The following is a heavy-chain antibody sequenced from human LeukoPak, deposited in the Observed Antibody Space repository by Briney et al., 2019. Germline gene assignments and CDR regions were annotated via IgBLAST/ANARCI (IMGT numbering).Heavy chain of an antibody. D-gene: IGHD2-15*01. CDR1: GYSISSGYY. Sequence: KTSETLSLTCTVSGYSISSGYYWSWIRQPAGKGLEWIGRIYTSGSTNYNPSLKTRVTMSVDTSKNQFSLKLSSVTAADTAVYYCARVLDIDEDANWFDPWGQGTLVTVSS. V-gene: IGHV4-4*07. CDR2: IYTSGST. J-gene: IGHJ5*02. CDR3: ARVLDIDEDANWFDP.